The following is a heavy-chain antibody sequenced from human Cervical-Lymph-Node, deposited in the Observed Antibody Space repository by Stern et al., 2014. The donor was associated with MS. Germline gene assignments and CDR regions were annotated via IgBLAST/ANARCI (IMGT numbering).Heavy chain of an antibody. Sequence: QVQLGQSGAEVKKPGASVRVSCTASGYTFTAYYMHWVRQAPGQGLEWMGRINPNGGATYYPQKFQGRITMTRDTSISTVYMDLSRLTSDDTAIYYCAEEGRPRPGLGVDWGQGTLVTVSS. CDR2: INPNGGAT. CDR1: GYTFTAYY. V-gene: IGHV1-2*06. CDR3: AEEGRPRPGLGVD. D-gene: IGHD2-8*01. J-gene: IGHJ4*02.